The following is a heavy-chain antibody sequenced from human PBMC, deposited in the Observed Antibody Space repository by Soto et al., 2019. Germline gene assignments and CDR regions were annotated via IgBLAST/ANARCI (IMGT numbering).Heavy chain of an antibody. CDR2: IKEVASGK. CDR1: GLSVSNQW. CDR3: AARGTMVDAHPFDP. J-gene: IGHJ5*02. D-gene: IGHD2-15*01. V-gene: IGHV3-7*05. Sequence: GGSLRLSCAASGLSVSNQWMSWVRQAPGKGLEWVATIKEVASGKRYVDSVRGRFSISRDNAKNSVYLQMNGLRAEDSAIYYCAARGTMVDAHPFDPWGHGTLVTVSS.